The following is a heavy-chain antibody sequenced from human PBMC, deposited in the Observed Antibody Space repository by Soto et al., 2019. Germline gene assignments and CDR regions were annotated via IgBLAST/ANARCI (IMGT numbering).Heavy chain of an antibody. CDR1: GFTFSSYS. D-gene: IGHD2-2*01. Sequence: GGSLRLSCAASGFTFSSYSMNWIRQAPGKGLEWVSYISSSSSTIYYADSVKGRFTISRDNAKNSLYLQMNSLRAEDTAVYYCATDFVLVPAARDALDIWGQGTMVTVSS. CDR2: ISSSSSTI. J-gene: IGHJ3*02. CDR3: ATDFVLVPAARDALDI. V-gene: IGHV3-48*01.